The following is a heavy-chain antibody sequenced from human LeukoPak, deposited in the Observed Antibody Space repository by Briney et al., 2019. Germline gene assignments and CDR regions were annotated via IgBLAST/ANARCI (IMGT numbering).Heavy chain of an antibody. J-gene: IGHJ6*02. CDR1: GGSFSGYY. V-gene: IGHV4-34*01. CDR3: ARGRPYYYYGMDF. CDR2: INHSGST. Sequence: SETLSLTCAVYGGSFSGYYWSWIRQPPGKGLEWIGEINHSGSTNYNPSLKSRVTISVDTSKNQFSLKLSSVTAADTAVYYCARGRPYYYYGMDFWGQGTTVTFSS.